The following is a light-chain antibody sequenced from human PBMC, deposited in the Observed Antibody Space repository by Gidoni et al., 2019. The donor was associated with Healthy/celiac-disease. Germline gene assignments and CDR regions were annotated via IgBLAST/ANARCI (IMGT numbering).Light chain of an antibody. Sequence: DIQMTKSPSTLYASVGDRVTITCRASQSISSWLAWYQQKPGKAPKLLIYKASSLESGVPSRFSGSGSGTEFTLTISSLQPDDFATYYCQQYNSYHSFGQGTKLEIK. CDR1: QSISSW. CDR3: QQYNSYHS. V-gene: IGKV1-5*03. J-gene: IGKJ2*03. CDR2: KAS.